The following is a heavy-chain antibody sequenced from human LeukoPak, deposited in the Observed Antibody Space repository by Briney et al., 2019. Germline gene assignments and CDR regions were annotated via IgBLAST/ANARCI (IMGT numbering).Heavy chain of an antibody. CDR3: ARGLRYYYGSGSYFYWFDP. CDR2: INHSGST. V-gene: IGHV4-34*01. CDR1: GDSISSYY. D-gene: IGHD3-10*01. J-gene: IGHJ5*02. Sequence: SETLSLTCTVSGDSISSYYWSWIRQPPGKGLEWIGEINHSGSTNYNPSLKSRVTISVDTSKNQFSLKLSSVTAADTAVYYCARGLRYYYGSGSYFYWFDPWGQGTLVTVSS.